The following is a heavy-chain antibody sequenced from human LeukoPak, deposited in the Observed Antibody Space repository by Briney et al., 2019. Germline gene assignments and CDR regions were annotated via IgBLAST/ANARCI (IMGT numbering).Heavy chain of an antibody. V-gene: IGHV4-61*05. CDR2: IYYSGST. CDR1: GGSISSSSYY. Sequence: PSETLSLTCIVSGGSISSSSYYWGWIRQSPGKGLEWIGYIYYSGSTYYNPSLQSRVTISVDKSKNQFSLNLNSVTAADTAVYYCVFRVPNTGWAYDIWGQGTMVTVSS. J-gene: IGHJ3*02. CDR3: VFRVPNTGWAYDI. D-gene: IGHD4/OR15-4a*01.